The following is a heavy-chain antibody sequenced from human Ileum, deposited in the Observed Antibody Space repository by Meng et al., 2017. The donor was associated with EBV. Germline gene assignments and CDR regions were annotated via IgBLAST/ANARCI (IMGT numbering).Heavy chain of an antibody. CDR3: ARDPAYPRGLFDS. D-gene: IGHD3-10*01. CDR1: VDSISNSDHY. J-gene: IGHJ4*02. CDR2: IYRSGSS. V-gene: IGHV4-39*07. Sequence: LPPQRSGPGLAMPLATLSLTCSAAVDSISNSDHYWNWIRRSPGKGLEWIASIYRSGSSYFDPSLKSRVSLPLDTSKNQFSLKLSSVTAADTALYYCARDPAYPRGLFDSWGQGILVTVSS.